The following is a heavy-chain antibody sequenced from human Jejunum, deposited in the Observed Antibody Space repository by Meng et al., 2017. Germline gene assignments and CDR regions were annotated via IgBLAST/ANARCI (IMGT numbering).Heavy chain of an antibody. Sequence: GRSLRLSCAASGFTFSSYWISWVRQAPGKGLEWVAKIKEDGSEKNYVDSVKGRFTISRDNAKNSLYLQMDSLRVEDTAVYYCARGGYQYAYWGQGTLVTVDS. J-gene: IGHJ4*02. V-gene: IGHV3-7*01. CDR1: GFTFSSYW. CDR3: ARGGYQYAY. CDR2: IKEDGSEK. D-gene: IGHD3-22*01.